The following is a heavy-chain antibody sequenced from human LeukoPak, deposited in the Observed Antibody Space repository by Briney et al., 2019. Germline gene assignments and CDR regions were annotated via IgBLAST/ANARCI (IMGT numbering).Heavy chain of an antibody. CDR3: ARGYGTGYSSGWYAI. CDR2: INAGNGNT. V-gene: IGHV1-3*01. J-gene: IGHJ4*02. CDR1: GYTFTSYA. D-gene: IGHD6-19*01. Sequence: GASVKVSCKASGYTFTSYAMHWVRQAPGQRLEWMGWINAGNGNTKYSQKFQGRVTITRDTSISTAYMELSRLRSDDTAVYYCARGYGTGYSSGWYAIWGQGTLVTVSS.